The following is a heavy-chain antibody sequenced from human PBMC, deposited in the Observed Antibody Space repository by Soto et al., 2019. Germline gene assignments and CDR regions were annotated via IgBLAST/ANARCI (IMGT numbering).Heavy chain of an antibody. D-gene: IGHD5-18*01. CDR3: ARASGYSYGPYGYWFDP. Sequence: QVQLQESGPGLVKPSQTLSLTCTVSGGSISSGGYYWSWIRQRPGKGLEWIGYIYYSGSTYYNPSLKSRVTISVDTSKNQFSLKLSSVTAADTAVNYCARASGYSYGPYGYWFDPWGQGTLVTVSS. V-gene: IGHV4-31*03. CDR2: IYYSGST. J-gene: IGHJ5*02. CDR1: GGSISSGGYY.